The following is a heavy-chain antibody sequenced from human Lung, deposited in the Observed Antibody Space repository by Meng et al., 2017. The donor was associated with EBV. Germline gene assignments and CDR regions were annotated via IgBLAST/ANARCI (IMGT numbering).Heavy chain of an antibody. CDR2: IQTSGNT. Sequence: QVQLQQWGAGLLNPSGTLSLTCTVSGGSFNNYYWSWIRQPAGKGLEWIGHIQTSGNTNYNPSLKSRITISMDTSKNHFSLNLSSVTAADTAVYYCARGITMVRGVPGHWFDPWGQGTLVTVSS. D-gene: IGHD3-10*01. V-gene: IGHV4-59*10. CDR3: ARGITMVRGVPGHWFDP. J-gene: IGHJ5*02. CDR1: GGSFNNYY.